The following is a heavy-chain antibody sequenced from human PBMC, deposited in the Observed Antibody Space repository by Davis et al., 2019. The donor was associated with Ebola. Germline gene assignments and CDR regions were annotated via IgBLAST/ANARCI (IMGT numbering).Heavy chain of an antibody. Sequence: ASVKVSCKASGYTFPSYGISWVRQAPGQGLEWMGWITVYNGNTVYAQKFQGRVTMTTDTSTSTAYMELRSLRSDDTAVYYCAREVWETTMVYFDYWGQGSLVTVSS. CDR1: GYTFPSYG. V-gene: IGHV1-18*01. CDR2: ITVYNGNT. J-gene: IGHJ4*02. CDR3: AREVWETTMVYFDY. D-gene: IGHD5-18*01.